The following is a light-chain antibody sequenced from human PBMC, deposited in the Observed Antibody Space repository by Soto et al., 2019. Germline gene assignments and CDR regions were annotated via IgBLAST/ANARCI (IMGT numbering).Light chain of an antibody. Sequence: EILLTQYPGTLSLSPGERATLSCRASQSLNRRYLAWYQQKPGQAPRLLIYDASRRATDIPDRFSGSGSGTDFTLTITRLEHEDFAMYDCQQYGSSTLTFGGGTKVDIK. CDR1: QSLNRRY. CDR3: QQYGSSTLT. J-gene: IGKJ4*01. CDR2: DAS. V-gene: IGKV3-20*01.